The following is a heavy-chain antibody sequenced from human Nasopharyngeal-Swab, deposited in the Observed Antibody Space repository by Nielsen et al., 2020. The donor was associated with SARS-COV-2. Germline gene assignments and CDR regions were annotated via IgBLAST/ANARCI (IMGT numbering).Heavy chain of an antibody. CDR3: ANLYSYSSGSFDY. V-gene: IGHV3-30*18. D-gene: IGHD6-19*01. CDR2: ISYDGSNK. Sequence: WIRQPPGKGLEWVAVISYDGSNKCYADSVKGRFTISRDNSKNTLYLQMNSLRAEDTAVYYCANLYSYSSGSFDYWGQGTLVTVSS. J-gene: IGHJ4*02.